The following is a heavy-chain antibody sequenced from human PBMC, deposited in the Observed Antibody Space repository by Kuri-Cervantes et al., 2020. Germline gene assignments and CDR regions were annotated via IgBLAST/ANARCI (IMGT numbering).Heavy chain of an antibody. J-gene: IGHJ4*02. V-gene: IGHV3-74*01. CDR2: INSDGSST. CDR3: ARDTGWNYVTGLFDY. CDR1: GFTFSSYW. Sequence: GESLKISCAASGFTFSSYWMHWVRQAPGKGLVWVPRINSDGSSTSYADSVKGRFTISRDNAKNTLYLQMNSLRAEDTAVYYCARDTGWNYVTGLFDYWGQGTLVTVSS. D-gene: IGHD1-7*01.